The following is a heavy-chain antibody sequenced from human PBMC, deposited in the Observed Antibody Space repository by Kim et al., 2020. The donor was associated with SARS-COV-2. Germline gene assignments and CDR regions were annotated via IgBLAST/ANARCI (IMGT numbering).Heavy chain of an antibody. CDR2: INNGGNP. CDR3: AKDHPSSGWPAFDS. J-gene: IGHJ4*02. CDR1: GFTFSSRA. V-gene: IGHV3-23*01. D-gene: IGHD6-19*01. Sequence: GGSQRLSCVASGFTFSSRAMSWVRQTPAKGLEWVASINNGGNPYYADSVQVRFTVSRDITKATLYLQMNSLRAEDSALYYCAKDHPSSGWPAFDSWGQGT.